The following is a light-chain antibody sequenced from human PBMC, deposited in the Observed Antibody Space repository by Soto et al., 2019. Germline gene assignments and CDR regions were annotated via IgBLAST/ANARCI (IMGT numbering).Light chain of an antibody. CDR3: LVWDSSSDHVL. V-gene: IGLV3-21*04. CDR1: NIGSKS. CDR2: DGS. J-gene: IGLJ2*01. Sequence: SYELTQPPSVSVAPGKTARITCGGNNIGSKSVHWYQQKPGQAPVMVIYDGSDRPSGIPERFSGSNSGNTATLIISRVEAGDEADYYCLVWDSSSDHVLFGGGTKLTVL.